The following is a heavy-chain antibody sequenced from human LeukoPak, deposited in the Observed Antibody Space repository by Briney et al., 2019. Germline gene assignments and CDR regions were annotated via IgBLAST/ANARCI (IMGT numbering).Heavy chain of an antibody. V-gene: IGHV1-69*13. J-gene: IGHJ5*02. CDR3: ARVTHTELSTWFDP. D-gene: IGHD5-18*01. CDR1: GGTFISYA. CDR2: IIPIFGTA. Sequence: GASVKVSCKASGGTFISYAISWVRQAPGQGLEWMGGIIPIFGTANYAQKFQGRVTITADESTTTAYMELSSLRSEDTAVYYCARVTHTELSTWFDPWGQGTLVTVSS.